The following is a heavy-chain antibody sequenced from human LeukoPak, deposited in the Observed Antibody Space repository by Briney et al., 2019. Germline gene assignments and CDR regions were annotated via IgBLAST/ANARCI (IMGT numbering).Heavy chain of an antibody. CDR3: ARGGGGLGV. V-gene: IGHV3-74*03. CDR1: GFTLSDYR. J-gene: IGHJ6*02. Sequence: GGSLRLSCAASGFTLSDYRMYWVRQPPGKGLVWASYINTDGRTTKYADSVRGRFTISRDNAKNTLYLQMNSLRAEDTAVYYCARGGGGLGVWGQGTTVTVSS. CDR2: INTDGRTT.